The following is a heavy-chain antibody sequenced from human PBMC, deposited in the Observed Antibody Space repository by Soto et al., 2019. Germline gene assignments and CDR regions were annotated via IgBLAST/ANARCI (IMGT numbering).Heavy chain of an antibody. CDR2: IYPGDSDT. J-gene: IGHJ6*02. D-gene: IGHD2-15*01. CDR1: GYSFTSYW. V-gene: IGHV5-51*01. CDR3: ARYCSGGSCRYYYGMDV. Sequence: LKISCKGSGYSFTSYWIGWVRQMPGKGLEWMGIIYPGDSDTRYSPSFQGQVTISADKSISTAYLQWSSLKASDTAMYYCARYCSGGSCRYYYGMDVWGQGITVTVSS.